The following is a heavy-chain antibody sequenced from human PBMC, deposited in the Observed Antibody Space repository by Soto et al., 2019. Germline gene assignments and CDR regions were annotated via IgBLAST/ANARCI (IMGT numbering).Heavy chain of an antibody. D-gene: IGHD2-8*01. J-gene: IGHJ5*02. CDR3: ARCLHCSNGGRFDP. V-gene: IGHV4-59*12. Sequence: PSETLSLTCTVSGGSISSYYWSWIRQPPGKGLEWIGDIYYSGSTNYNPSLQNRVTISVDKSKNHLSLTLTSVTAADTAVYYCARCLHCSNGGRFDPWGQGALVTVSS. CDR2: IYYSGST. CDR1: GGSISSYY.